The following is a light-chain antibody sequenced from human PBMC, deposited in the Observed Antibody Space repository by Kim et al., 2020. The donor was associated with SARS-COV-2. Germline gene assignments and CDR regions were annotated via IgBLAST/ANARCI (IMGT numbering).Light chain of an antibody. CDR3: QQDDDCPPFT. CDR1: QSVNDK. CDR2: HAS. Sequence: TQSPATLSVSPGETATLSCGASQSVNDKLAWYQLKPGQAPRLLVFHASTRATGIPARFSGSRSGTDFTLTISSLQSEDIAIYYCQQDDDCPPFTFGQGTKLEI. V-gene: IGKV3-15*01. J-gene: IGKJ2*01.